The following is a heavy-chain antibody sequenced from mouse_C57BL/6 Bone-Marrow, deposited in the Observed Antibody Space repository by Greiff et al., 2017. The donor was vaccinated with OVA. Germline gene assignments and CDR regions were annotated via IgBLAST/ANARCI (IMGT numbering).Heavy chain of an antibody. V-gene: IGHV1-9*01. CDR1: GYTFTGYW. J-gene: IGHJ3*01. CDR2: ILPGSGST. D-gene: IGHD1-1*01. CDR3: ARKGDYGSSPWFAY. Sequence: QVQLQQSGAELMKPGASVKLSCKATGYTFTGYWIEWVKQRPGHGLEWIGEILPGSGSTNYNEKFKDKATFTADTSSNTAYMQLSSLTTEDSAIYYCARKGDYGSSPWFAYWGQGTLVTVSA.